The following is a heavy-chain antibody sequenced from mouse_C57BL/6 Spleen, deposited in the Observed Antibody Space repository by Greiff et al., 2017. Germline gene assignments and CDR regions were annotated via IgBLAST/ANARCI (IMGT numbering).Heavy chain of an antibody. CDR3: TTRDCDGGGCDY. Sequence: VQLKQSGAELVRPGASVKLSCTASGFNIKDDYMHWVKQRPEQGLEWIGWLDPENGDTEYASKFQGKAPITADTSSNTAYLQLSSLTSEDTAVYYCTTRDCDGGGCDYWGQGTTLTVSS. J-gene: IGHJ2*01. V-gene: IGHV14-4*01. CDR2: LDPENGDT. CDR1: GFNIKDDY.